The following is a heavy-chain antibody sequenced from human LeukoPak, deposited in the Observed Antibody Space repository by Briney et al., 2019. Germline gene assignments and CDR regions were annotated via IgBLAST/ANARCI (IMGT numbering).Heavy chain of an antibody. J-gene: IGHJ4*02. V-gene: IGHV3-30-3*01. CDR1: GFTLSSYA. CDR2: ISYDGSNK. CDR3: ARDPYCGGDCYHFDY. Sequence: GRSLRLSCAASGFTLSSYAMHWVRQAPGKGLEWVAVISYDGSNKYYADSVKGRFTISRDNSKNTLYLQMNSLRAEDTAVYYCARDPYCGGDCYHFDYWGQGTLVTVSS. D-gene: IGHD2-21*02.